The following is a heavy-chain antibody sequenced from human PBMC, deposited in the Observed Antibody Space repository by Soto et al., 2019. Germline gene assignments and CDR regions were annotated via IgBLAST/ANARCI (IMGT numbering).Heavy chain of an antibody. CDR3: AIQLLSGASLAY. V-gene: IGHV3-23*01. J-gene: IGHJ4*02. Sequence: PGGSLRLSCAASGFTFSSYAMSWVRQAPGKGLEWVSGISVSGGSTYYADSVKGRFTISRDNSKNTLYLQMNSLRAEDTAVYYCAIQLLSGASLAYWGQGTLVTVS. CDR1: GFTFSSYA. CDR2: ISVSGGST. D-gene: IGHD1-26*01.